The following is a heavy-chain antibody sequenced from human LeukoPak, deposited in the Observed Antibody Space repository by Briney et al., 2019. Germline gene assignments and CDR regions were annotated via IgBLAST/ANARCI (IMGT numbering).Heavy chain of an antibody. CDR3: AKDRMGFGELPYYFDY. Sequence: LPGGSLRLSCAASGLTFSSYGMHWVRQAPGKGLEWVAFIRYDGSNKYYAYSVKGGSTISRDNSKNSHYLQMDSLRAEDTAVYYCAKDRMGFGELPYYFDYWGQGTLVTVSS. CDR1: GLTFSSYG. D-gene: IGHD3-10*01. CDR2: IRYDGSNK. V-gene: IGHV3-30*02. J-gene: IGHJ4*02.